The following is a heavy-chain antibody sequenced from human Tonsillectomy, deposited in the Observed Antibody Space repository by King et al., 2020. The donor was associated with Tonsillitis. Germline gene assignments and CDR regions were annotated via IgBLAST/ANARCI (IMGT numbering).Heavy chain of an antibody. V-gene: IGHV1-2*02. J-gene: IGHJ3*02. CDR3: ARGRYYDILTGYTQGAFDI. Sequence: VQLVESGAEVKKPGASVKVSCKASGYTFTGYYMHWVRQAPGQGLEWMGWINTNSGGTNYAQKFQGRVTMTRDTSMSTAYMELNRLRSDDTAVYYCARGRYYDILTGYTQGAFDIWGQGTMVTVSS. CDR1: GYTFTGYY. D-gene: IGHD3-9*01. CDR2: INTNSGGT.